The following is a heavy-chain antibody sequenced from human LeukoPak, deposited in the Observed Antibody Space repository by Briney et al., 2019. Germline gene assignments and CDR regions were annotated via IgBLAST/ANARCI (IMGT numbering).Heavy chain of an antibody. D-gene: IGHD3-3*01. CDR3: ATVTSPYYDFWSGYSDAFDI. CDR2: FDPEDGET. J-gene: IGHJ3*02. V-gene: IGHV1-24*01. Sequence: ASVKVSCKVSGYTLTELSMHWVRQAPGKGLEWMGGFDPEDGETIYAQKFQGRVTVTEDTSTDTAYMELSSLRSEDTAVYYCATVTSPYYDFWSGYSDAFDIWGQGTMVTVSS. CDR1: GYTLTELS.